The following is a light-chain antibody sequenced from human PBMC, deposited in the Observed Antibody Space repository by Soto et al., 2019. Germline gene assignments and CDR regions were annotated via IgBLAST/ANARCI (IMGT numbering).Light chain of an antibody. V-gene: IGKV3-15*01. CDR2: GES. Sequence: EIVLTQSPATLSVSPGEIATLSCRASQSVSSDLAWYQQKPGQAPRLLIYGESTRATGIPDRLSGSGSGTELTLTISRLQSEDFAVYYCQKYIYWPITFGQGTRLEIK. CDR1: QSVSSD. CDR3: QKYIYWPIT. J-gene: IGKJ5*01.